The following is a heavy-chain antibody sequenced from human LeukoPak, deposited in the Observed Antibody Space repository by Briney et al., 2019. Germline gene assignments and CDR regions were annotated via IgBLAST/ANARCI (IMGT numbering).Heavy chain of an antibody. Sequence: PSETLSLTCSVSGDSITDYYWSWVRQSAGKGLEWIGHFYAGGSTYYNPSLKNRVTISVDTTKNQFSLKVRSLTAADTAVYYCARGYCSGGSCFWAYWGQGTLVTASS. CDR3: ARGYCSGGSCFWAY. CDR1: GDSITDYY. V-gene: IGHV4-4*07. J-gene: IGHJ4*02. D-gene: IGHD2-15*01. CDR2: FYAGGST.